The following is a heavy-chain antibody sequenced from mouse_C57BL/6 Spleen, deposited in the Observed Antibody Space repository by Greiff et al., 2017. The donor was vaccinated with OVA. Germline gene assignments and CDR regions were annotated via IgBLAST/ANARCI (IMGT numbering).Heavy chain of an antibody. CDR3: ARNYYGSSYFDY. CDR2: IYPSDSET. V-gene: IGHV1-61*01. J-gene: IGHJ2*01. D-gene: IGHD1-1*01. CDR1: GYTFTSYW. Sequence: VQLQQPGAELVRPGSSVKLSCKASGYTFTSYWMDWVKQRPGQGLEWIGNIYPSDSETHYNQKFKDKATLTVDKSSSTAYMHLSSLTSEDSAVYYCARNYYGSSYFDYWGQGTTLTVSS.